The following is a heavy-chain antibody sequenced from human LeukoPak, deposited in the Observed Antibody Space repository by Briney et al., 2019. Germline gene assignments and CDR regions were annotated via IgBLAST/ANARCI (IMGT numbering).Heavy chain of an antibody. CDR3: TSYDDYGDYEEVGVSLGPYY. J-gene: IGHJ4*02. D-gene: IGHD4-17*01. V-gene: IGHV3-49*04. CDR1: GFTFGDYA. Sequence: GGSLRLSCTASGFTFGDYAMSWVRQAPRKGLEWVGFIRSKAYGGTTEYAASVKGRFTISRDDSKSIAYLQMNSLKTEDTAVYYCTSYDDYGDYEEVGVSLGPYYWGQGTLVTVSS. CDR2: IRSKAYGGTT.